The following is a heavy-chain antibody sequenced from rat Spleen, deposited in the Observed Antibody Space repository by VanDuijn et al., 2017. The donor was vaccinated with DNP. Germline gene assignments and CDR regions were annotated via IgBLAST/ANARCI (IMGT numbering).Heavy chain of an antibody. CDR3: ARWTRYFDY. D-gene: IGHD1-7*01. Sequence: EVQLQESGSGLVKPSQSLSLTCSVTGYSITSNYWGWFRQFPGNKMEYIGHISYSGRTDYNPSLKSRITITRDTSRNHFFLHLISVTTEDTATYYCARWTRYFDYWGQGVMVTVSS. J-gene: IGHJ2*01. V-gene: IGHV3-1*01. CDR1: GYSITSNY. CDR2: ISYSGRT.